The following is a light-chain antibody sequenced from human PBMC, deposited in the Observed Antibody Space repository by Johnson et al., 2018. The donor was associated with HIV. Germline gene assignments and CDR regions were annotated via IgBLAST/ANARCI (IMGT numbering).Light chain of an antibody. CDR3: GTWDDSPSALYV. Sequence: QSVLTQPPSVSAAPGQKVTISCSGSSSNIGNNYVSWYQQLPGTAPKLLIYENNKRPSGIPDRFSGSKSGTSATLGITGLQTGDEADYYCGTWDDSPSALYVFGTGTKVTVL. V-gene: IGLV1-51*02. J-gene: IGLJ1*01. CDR2: ENN. CDR1: SSNIGNNY.